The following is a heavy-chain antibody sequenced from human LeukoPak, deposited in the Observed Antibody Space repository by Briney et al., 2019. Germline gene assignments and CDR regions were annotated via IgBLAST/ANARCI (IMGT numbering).Heavy chain of an antibody. D-gene: IGHD3-3*01. CDR3: AKVLYYDFWSGYPYGMDV. Sequence: GGSLRLPCAASGFTFSSYAMSWVRQAPGKGLEWVSAISGSGGSTYYADSVKGRFTISRDNSKNTLYLQMNSLRAEDTAVYYCAKVLYYDFWSGYPYGMDVWGQGITVTVSS. CDR2: ISGSGGST. V-gene: IGHV3-23*01. CDR1: GFTFSSYA. J-gene: IGHJ6*02.